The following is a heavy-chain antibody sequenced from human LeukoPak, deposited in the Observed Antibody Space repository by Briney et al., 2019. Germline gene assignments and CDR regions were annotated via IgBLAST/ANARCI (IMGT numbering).Heavy chain of an antibody. V-gene: IGHV4-39*01. J-gene: IGHJ6*02. CDR2: IYYSGST. CDR3: ASEYSSSSVGAYYYYGMDV. CDR1: GGSISSSSYY. D-gene: IGHD6-6*01. Sequence: PSETLSLTCTVSGGSISSSSYYWGWIRQPPGKGLEWIGSIYYSGSTYYNPSLKSRVTISVDTSKNQFSLKLSSVTAADTAVYCCASEYSSSSVGAYYYYGMDVWGQGTTVTVSS.